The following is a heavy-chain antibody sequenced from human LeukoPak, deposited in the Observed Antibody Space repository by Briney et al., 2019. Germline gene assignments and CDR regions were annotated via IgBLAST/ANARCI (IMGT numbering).Heavy chain of an antibody. CDR2: ITYDGSKE. CDR3: ARDVGRIGAAMDY. CDR1: GFLFSDFA. J-gene: IGHJ4*02. Sequence: GGSLRLSCAAAGFLFSDFAMHWVRQPPGKGLEWVATITYDGSKENYADSLKGRITISRDNSKSAVYLQMHNLRIDDAAVYYCARDVGRIGAAMDYLGRGTLVTVSS. D-gene: IGHD6-13*01. V-gene: IGHV3-30-3*01.